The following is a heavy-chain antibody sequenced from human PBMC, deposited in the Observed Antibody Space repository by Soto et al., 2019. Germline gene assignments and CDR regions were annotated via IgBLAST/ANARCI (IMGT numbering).Heavy chain of an antibody. J-gene: IGHJ4*02. CDR1: GFTFSSYA. Sequence: GGSLRLSCAASGFTFSSYAMSWVRQAPGKGLEWVSAISGSGGSTYYADSVKGRFTISRDNSKNTLYLQMNSLRAEDTAVYYCAKDRAYYDFWSGYPNYFDYWGQGTLVTVSS. V-gene: IGHV3-23*01. CDR2: ISGSGGST. D-gene: IGHD3-3*01. CDR3: AKDRAYYDFWSGYPNYFDY.